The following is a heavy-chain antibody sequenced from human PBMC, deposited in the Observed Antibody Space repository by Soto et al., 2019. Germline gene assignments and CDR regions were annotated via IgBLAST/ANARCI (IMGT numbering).Heavy chain of an antibody. V-gene: IGHV1-69*13. D-gene: IGHD3-10*01. CDR3: ARGSYYYGSGSYNYYSGMDV. CDR1: GGSYSSYA. CDR2: IIPIFGTA. Sequence: SVKVSCKTFGGSYSSYAISWVRQAPGQGLEWMGGIIPIFGTANYAQKFQGRVTITADESTSTAYMELSSLRSEGTAVYYCARGSYYYGSGSYNYYSGMDVWGQGTTVTVSS. J-gene: IGHJ6*02.